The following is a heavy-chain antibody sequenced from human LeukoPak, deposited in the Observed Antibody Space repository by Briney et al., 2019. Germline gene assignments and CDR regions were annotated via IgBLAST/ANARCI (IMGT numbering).Heavy chain of an antibody. V-gene: IGHV3-30-3*01. CDR1: GFTFSRYA. CDR2: ISYDGSNE. CDR3: ARDDGTAGYTRGNFEY. Sequence: GGSLRLSCAASGFTFSRYAMHWVRQAPGKGLEWVAVISYDGSNEYYADSVKGRLTISRDNSKNTLYLQMNSLRPEDTAVYYCARDDGTAGYTRGNFEYWGQGTLVTVSS. J-gene: IGHJ4*02. D-gene: IGHD1-1*01.